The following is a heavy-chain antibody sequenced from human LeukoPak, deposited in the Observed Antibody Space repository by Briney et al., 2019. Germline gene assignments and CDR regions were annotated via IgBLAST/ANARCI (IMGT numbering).Heavy chain of an antibody. J-gene: IGHJ4*02. D-gene: IGHD2-8*02. CDR1: GFTFSTFA. CDR2: IFPSGGEI. CDR3: ATYRQVLLPFES. Sequence: PGGSLRLSCAASGFTFSTFARIWVRQPPGKGLEGVSSIFPSGGEIHYADSVRGRFTISRDNSKSTLSLQMNSLRAEDTAIYYCATYRQVLLPFESWGQGTLVTVSS. V-gene: IGHV3-23*01.